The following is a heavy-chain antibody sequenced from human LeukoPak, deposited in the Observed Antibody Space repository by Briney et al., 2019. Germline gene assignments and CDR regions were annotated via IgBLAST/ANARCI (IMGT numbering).Heavy chain of an antibody. CDR1: GFTFSSYA. Sequence: GGSLRLSCSASGFTFSSYAMHWVRQAPGKGLEYVSAISSNGGSTYYADSVKGRFTISRDNSKNTLYLQMSSLRAEDTAVYYCAKVGWFGELGRGDYGMDVWGQGTTVTVSS. J-gene: IGHJ6*02. V-gene: IGHV3-64D*06. CDR2: ISSNGGST. CDR3: AKVGWFGELGRGDYGMDV. D-gene: IGHD3-10*01.